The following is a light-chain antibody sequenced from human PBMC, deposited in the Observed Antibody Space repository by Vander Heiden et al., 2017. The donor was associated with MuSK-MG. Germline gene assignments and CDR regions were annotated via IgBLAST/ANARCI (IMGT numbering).Light chain of an antibody. Sequence: DVVMLPPPDSLAASLRERATIICRSSQSGLYSSNNKNYLAWYQQKPGQPPKLLIYWASTRESGVPDRFGGSGSGTDFTLTISSLQAEDVAVYYCQQYDSTPQTFGQGTKVEIK. J-gene: IGKJ2*01. V-gene: IGKV4-1*01. CDR2: WAS. CDR3: QQYDSTPQT. CDR1: QSGLYSSNNKNY.